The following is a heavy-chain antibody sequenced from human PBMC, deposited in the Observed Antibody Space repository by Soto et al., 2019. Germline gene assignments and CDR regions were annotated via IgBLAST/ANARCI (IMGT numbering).Heavy chain of an antibody. J-gene: IGHJ6*02. V-gene: IGHV5-51*01. CDR1: GYRFSSYW. Sequence: GESLKISCQGSGYRFSSYWIAWVRQMPGKGLEWMGIIYPGDSDTRYSPSFQGQVTMSVDKSNSTAYLHWSSLKASDTAMYYCARQGCNGAYYYYGIDVWGQGTTVTVSS. D-gene: IGHD2-15*01. CDR3: ARQGCNGAYYYYGIDV. CDR2: IYPGDSDT.